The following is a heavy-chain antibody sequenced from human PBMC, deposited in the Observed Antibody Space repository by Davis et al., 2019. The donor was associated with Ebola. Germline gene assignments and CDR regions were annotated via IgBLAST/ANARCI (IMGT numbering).Heavy chain of an antibody. D-gene: IGHD6-19*01. Sequence: GESLKISCAASGFTFSTYSMSWVRQAPGKGLEWVSSISSDSDYIYYADSAKGRFTISRDNAKNSLYLQMNSLRAEDTAVYYCAGPSGCPVYWGQGTLVTVSS. J-gene: IGHJ4*02. CDR3: AGPSGCPVY. CDR1: GFTFSTYS. CDR2: ISSDSDYI. V-gene: IGHV3-21*01.